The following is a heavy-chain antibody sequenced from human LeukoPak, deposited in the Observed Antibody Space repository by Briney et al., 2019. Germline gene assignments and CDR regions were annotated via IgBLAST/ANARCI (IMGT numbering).Heavy chain of an antibody. CDR2: INHSGST. Sequence: TSETLSLTCAVYGGSFSGYYWRWIRQPPGKGLEWIVEINHSGSTNYNPSLKSRVTISVDTSKNQFSLKLSSVTAADTAVYYCARGSSPAYCGGDCSYYFDYWGQGTLVTVSS. CDR3: ARGSSPAYCGGDCSYYFDY. D-gene: IGHD2-21*02. V-gene: IGHV4-34*01. CDR1: GGSFSGYY. J-gene: IGHJ4*02.